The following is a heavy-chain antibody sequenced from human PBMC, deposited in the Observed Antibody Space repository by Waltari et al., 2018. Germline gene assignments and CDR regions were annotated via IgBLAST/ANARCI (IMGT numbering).Heavy chain of an antibody. CDR2: ISSDGSYV. V-gene: IGHV3-21*01. Sequence: EVQLVESGGGLVKPGGSLRLSCLASGFTFGRHSMNWFRQAPGKGLEWVSSISSDGSYVYYGDSAKGRFTISRDNAKNSLYLEVSSLRVDDTAVYSCARVSAEMAFDQWGQGTLVTVSS. J-gene: IGHJ4*02. D-gene: IGHD5-12*01. CDR3: ARVSAEMAFDQ. CDR1: GFTFGRHS.